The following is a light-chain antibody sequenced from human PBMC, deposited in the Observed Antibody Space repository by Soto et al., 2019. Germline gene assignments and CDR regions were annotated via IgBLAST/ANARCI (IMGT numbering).Light chain of an antibody. CDR3: QQLNSYPRT. J-gene: IGKJ2*01. CDR2: AAS. V-gene: IGKV1-9*01. CDR1: QGISSY. Sequence: DIQLTQPPSFLSASVGDRVTITCRASQGISSYLAWYQQRPGKAPNLLIYAASTLQSGVPSRFRGSGSGTELTLTLSSLQPEDFATFYCQQLNSYPRTFGQGTKLEIK.